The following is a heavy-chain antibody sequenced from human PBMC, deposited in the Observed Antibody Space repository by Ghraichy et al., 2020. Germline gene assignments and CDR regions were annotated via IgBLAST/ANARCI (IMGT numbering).Heavy chain of an antibody. CDR3: AREGGYGDDNYYYYYGMDV. CDR2: IYHSGST. D-gene: IGHD4-17*01. J-gene: IGHJ6*02. V-gene: IGHV4-4*02. Sequence: SETLSLTCAVSGGSISSSNWWSWVRQPPGKGLEWIGEIYHSGSTNYNPSLKSRVTISVDKSKNQFSLKLSSVTAADTAVYYCAREGGYGDDNYYYYYGMDVWGQGTTVTVSS. CDR1: GGSISSSNW.